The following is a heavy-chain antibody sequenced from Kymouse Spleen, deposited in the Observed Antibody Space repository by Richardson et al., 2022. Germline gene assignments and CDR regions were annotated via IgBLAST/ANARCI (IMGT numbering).Heavy chain of an antibody. CDR1: GFTFSSYG. CDR2: IWYDGSNK. D-gene: IGHD3-10*01. Sequence: QVQLVESGGGVVQPGRSLRLSCAASGFTFSSYGMHWVRQAPGKGLEWVAVIWYDGSNKYYADSVKGRFTISRDNSKNTLYLQMNSLRAEDTAVYYCARDLLLWFGEFDYYYYGMDVWGQGTTVTVSS. V-gene: IGHV3-33*01. J-gene: IGHJ6*02. CDR3: ARDLLLWFGEFDYYYYGMDV.